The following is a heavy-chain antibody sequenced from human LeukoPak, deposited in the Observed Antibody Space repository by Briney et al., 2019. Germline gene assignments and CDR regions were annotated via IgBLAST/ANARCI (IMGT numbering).Heavy chain of an antibody. V-gene: IGHV3-23*01. CDR1: GFTFSSYA. CDR3: AKGGYSNGRYYYYYMDV. Sequence: GGSLRLSCAASGFTFSSYAMTWVRQAPGKGLEWVSSFSFNGESTYYADSAKGRFTISRDNSKNTLYLQMNSLRAEDTAVYYRAKGGYSNGRYYYYYMDVWGEGTTVTVSS. J-gene: IGHJ6*03. D-gene: IGHD5-18*01. CDR2: FSFNGEST.